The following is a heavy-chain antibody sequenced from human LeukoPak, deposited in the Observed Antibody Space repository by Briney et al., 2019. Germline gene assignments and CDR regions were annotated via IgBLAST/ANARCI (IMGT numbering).Heavy chain of an antibody. CDR2: IIPIFGTA. Sequence: SVKVSCKASGGTFSSYAISWVRQAPGQGLEWMGGIIPIFGTANYAQKFQGRVTITTDESTSTAYMELSSLRSEDTAVYYCARDFNCGGDCYYFDYWGQGTLVTVPS. J-gene: IGHJ4*02. CDR1: GGTFSSYA. V-gene: IGHV1-69*05. CDR3: ARDFNCGGDCYYFDY. D-gene: IGHD2-21*02.